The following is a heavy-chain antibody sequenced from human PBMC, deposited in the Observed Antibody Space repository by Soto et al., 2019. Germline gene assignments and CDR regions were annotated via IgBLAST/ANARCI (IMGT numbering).Heavy chain of an antibody. CDR1: GGAFSDYA. D-gene: IGHD2-15*01. J-gene: IGHJ6*02. CDR3: ASWLKGPDIGNYYYGMDV. V-gene: IGHV1-69*12. CDR2: IMPIFRAP. Sequence: QVQLVQSGAEVKKPGSSVKVSCKASGGAFSDYAFSWVRQAPGQGLEWLGGIMPIFRAPDNAQKFQGRGTITADEFTRPAYMEMNSLRSEDTAVYYCASWLKGPDIGNYYYGMDVWGQGTTVTVS.